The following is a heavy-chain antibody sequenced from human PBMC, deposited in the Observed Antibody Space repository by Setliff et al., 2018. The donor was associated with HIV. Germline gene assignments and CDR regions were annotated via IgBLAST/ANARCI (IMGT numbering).Heavy chain of an antibody. V-gene: IGHV1-3*04. CDR3: ARRASTAEVFDY. D-gene: IGHD1-1*01. Sequence: ASVKVSCKVSGYTFTTYSIHWVRQAPGQRPEWMGWLRTGNGDTTYSESLQGRVTFTSDTSANTAYMELRSLGSDDTAVYFCARRASTAEVFDYWGQGTLVTVSS. CDR1: GYTFTTYS. J-gene: IGHJ4*02. CDR2: LRTGNGDT.